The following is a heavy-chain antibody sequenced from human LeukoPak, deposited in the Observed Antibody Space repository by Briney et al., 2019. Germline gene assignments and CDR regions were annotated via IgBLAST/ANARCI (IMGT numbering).Heavy chain of an antibody. J-gene: IGHJ6*03. D-gene: IGHD6-19*01. CDR3: AKAPPIAVAGRLYYYYYMDV. Sequence: GGSLRLSCAASGFTFSSYAMSWVRQAPGKGLEWVSSISGSGANTYYADSVKGRFTISRDNSKNTLYLQMNSLRAEDTAVYYCAKAPPIAVAGRLYYYYYMDVWGKGTTVTVS. CDR2: ISGSGANT. CDR1: GFTFSSYA. V-gene: IGHV3-23*01.